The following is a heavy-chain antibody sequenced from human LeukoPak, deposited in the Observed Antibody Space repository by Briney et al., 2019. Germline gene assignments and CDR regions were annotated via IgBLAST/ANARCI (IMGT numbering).Heavy chain of an antibody. D-gene: IGHD6-6*01. CDR2: IYPDDSNT. V-gene: IGHV5-51*01. Sequence: GESLKISCKGSGYSFTNYWIGWVRPMPGKGLEWMGIIYPDDSNTKYSPSFQGLVTISADKSISTAYLQWSSLKASDTAMYYCARQTGYSSSSGWFDPWGQGTLVTVSS. CDR1: GYSFTNYW. J-gene: IGHJ5*02. CDR3: ARQTGYSSSSGWFDP.